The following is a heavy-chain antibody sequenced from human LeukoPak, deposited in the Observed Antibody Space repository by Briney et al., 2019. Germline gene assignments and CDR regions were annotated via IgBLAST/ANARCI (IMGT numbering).Heavy chain of an antibody. J-gene: IGHJ4*02. CDR1: GGSISSRNYY. Sequence: SETLSLTCTVSGGSISSRNYYWGWIRQPPGKGLEWIGSIYYSGSIYFSGSSDYNPSLKSRVTISGDTSKNHFSLRLSSVTAADTAVYYCARDFDYWGQGTLVTVSS. CDR3: ARDFDY. V-gene: IGHV4-39*07. CDR2: IYFSGSS.